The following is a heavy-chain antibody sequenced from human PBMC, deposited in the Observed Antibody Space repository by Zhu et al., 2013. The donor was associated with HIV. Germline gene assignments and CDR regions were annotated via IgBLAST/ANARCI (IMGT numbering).Heavy chain of an antibody. CDR3: ARTRMGAGYWSDY. CDR1: GYTFTAYY. Sequence: QVQLVQSGAEVRKPGASLKVSCKASGYTFTAYYLHWVRQAPGQGLEWMGWINPNNGATKYAPNFQGRVTMTRDTSISTAYMELSGLTSADTAVYYCARTRMGAGYWSDYWGQGTLVTVSS. D-gene: IGHD2-8*02. CDR2: INPNNGAT. V-gene: IGHV1-2*02. J-gene: IGHJ4*02.